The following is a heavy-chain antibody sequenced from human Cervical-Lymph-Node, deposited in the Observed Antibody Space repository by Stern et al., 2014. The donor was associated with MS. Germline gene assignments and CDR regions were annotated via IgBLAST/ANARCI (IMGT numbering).Heavy chain of an antibody. D-gene: IGHD1-7*01. J-gene: IGHJ5*02. CDR3: VRDVRSMYDWDYFWFDP. CDR1: GDSISGSSDY. V-gene: IGHV4-61*02. CDR2: IYPSGST. Sequence: QVQLVESGPGLVKPSQTLSLSCAVSGDSISGSSDYWSWIRQPAGRGLEWIGRIYPSGSTSYNPSLRSRVTMSVDTSQKQFSLNLSSVTAADTAVYYCVRDVRSMYDWDYFWFDPWGQGTLVTVSS.